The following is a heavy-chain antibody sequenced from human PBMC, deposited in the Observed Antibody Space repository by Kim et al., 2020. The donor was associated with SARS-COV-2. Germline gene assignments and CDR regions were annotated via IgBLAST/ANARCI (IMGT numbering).Heavy chain of an antibody. J-gene: IGHJ4*02. Sequence: GGSLRLFCAASGFTFSSYEMNWVRQAPGKGLEWVSYISSSGSTIYYADSVKGRFTISRDNAKNSLYLQMNSLRAEDTAVYYCARAQWGYEDYWGQGTLVTVSS. CDR3: ARAQWGYEDY. CDR2: ISSSGSTI. D-gene: IGHD5-12*01. CDR1: GFTFSSYE. V-gene: IGHV3-48*03.